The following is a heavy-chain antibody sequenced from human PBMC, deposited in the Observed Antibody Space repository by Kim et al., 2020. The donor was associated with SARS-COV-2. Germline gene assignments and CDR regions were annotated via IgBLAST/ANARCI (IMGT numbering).Heavy chain of an antibody. J-gene: IGHJ3*02. D-gene: IGHD3-10*01. CDR2: ISYDGSNK. V-gene: IGHV3-30*04. CDR1: GFTFSSYA. CDR3: ARDSNYYGSGSYDAFDI. Sequence: GGSLRLSCAASGFTFSSYAMHWVRQAPGKGLEWVAVISYDGSNKYYADSVKGRFTISRDNSKNTLYLQMNSLRAEDTAVYYCARDSNYYGSGSYDAFDI.